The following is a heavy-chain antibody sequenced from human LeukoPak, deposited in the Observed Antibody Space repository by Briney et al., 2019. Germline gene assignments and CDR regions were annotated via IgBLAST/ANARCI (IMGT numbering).Heavy chain of an antibody. CDR1: GFTFSSYG. CDR3: AKDFWVGATPRYYFDY. V-gene: IGHV3-30*18. D-gene: IGHD1-26*01. CDR2: ISYDGRNK. J-gene: IGHJ4*02. Sequence: GGSLRLSCAASGFTFSSYGMHWVRQAPGKGLEWVAVISYDGRNKYYADSVKGRFTISRDNSKNTLYLQMNSLRAEDTAVYYCAKDFWVGATPRYYFDYWGQGTLVTVSS.